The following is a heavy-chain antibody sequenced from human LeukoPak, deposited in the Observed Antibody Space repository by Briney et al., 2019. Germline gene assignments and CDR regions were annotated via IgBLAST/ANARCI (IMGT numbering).Heavy chain of an antibody. CDR1: GGSISSGGYY. D-gene: IGHD2-21*01. CDR2: IYYSGST. Sequence: SQTLSLNCTVSGGSISSGGYYWSWIRQHPGKGLEWIGYIYYSGSTYYNPSLKSRATISVDTSKNQFSLKLSSVTAADTAVYYCARGSIVVVPEGHWFDPWGQGTLVTVSS. J-gene: IGHJ5*02. CDR3: ARGSIVVVPEGHWFDP. V-gene: IGHV4-31*03.